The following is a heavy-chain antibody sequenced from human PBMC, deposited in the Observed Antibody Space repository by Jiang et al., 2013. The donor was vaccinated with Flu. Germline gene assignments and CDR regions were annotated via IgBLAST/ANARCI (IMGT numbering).Heavy chain of an antibody. CDR2: IYHSEST. D-gene: IGHD3-22*01. CDR1: GYSISSGYY. CDR3: ARVGYHDSSGYLHFDY. V-gene: IGHV4-38-2*01. Sequence: GPGLVKPSETLSLTCAVSGYSISSGYYWGWIRQPPGKGLEWIGSIYHSESTNYNPTYNPSLKSRVTTSMDTSKNHFSLKLSSVTAADTAVYYCARVGYHDSSGYLHFDYWG. J-gene: IGHJ4*01.